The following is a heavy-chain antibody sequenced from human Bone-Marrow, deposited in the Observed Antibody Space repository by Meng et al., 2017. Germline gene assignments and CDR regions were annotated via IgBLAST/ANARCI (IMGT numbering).Heavy chain of an antibody. V-gene: IGHV1-69*05. CDR3: ARADTAMVNLDY. CDR1: GGTFSSYA. CDR2: IIPIFGTA. Sequence: SSVKVSCKASGGTFSSYAISWVRQAPGQGLEWMGGIIPIFGTANYAQKFQGRVTITTDDSTSTAYMELSSLRSEDTAVYYCARADTAMVNLDYWGQGALVTVSS. D-gene: IGHD5-18*01. J-gene: IGHJ4*02.